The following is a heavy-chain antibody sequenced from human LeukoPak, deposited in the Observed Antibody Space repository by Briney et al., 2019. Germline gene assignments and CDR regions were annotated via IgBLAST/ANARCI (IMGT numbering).Heavy chain of an antibody. Sequence: SETLSLTCAVYGGSFSGYYWSWIRQPPGKGLEWIGEINHSGSTNYNPSLKSRVTISVDTSKNQFSLKLSSVTAADTAVYYCASAGGRATYAFDIWGQGTMVTVSS. J-gene: IGHJ3*02. V-gene: IGHV4-34*01. CDR3: ASAGGRATYAFDI. CDR2: INHSGST. D-gene: IGHD2-15*01. CDR1: GGSFSGYY.